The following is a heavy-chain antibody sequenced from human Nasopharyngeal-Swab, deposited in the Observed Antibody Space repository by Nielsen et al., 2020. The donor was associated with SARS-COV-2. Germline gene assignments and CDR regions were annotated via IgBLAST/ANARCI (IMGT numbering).Heavy chain of an antibody. D-gene: IGHD3-10*01. J-gene: IGHJ4*02. Sequence: WIRQAPGKGLEWVSYISSSGSTTYYADSVKGRFTISRDNSKNTLYLQMNSLRAEDTAVYYCAKGDALLIWFGELLVDYWGKGTLVTVSS. CDR2: ISSSGSTT. V-gene: IGHV3-23*01. CDR3: AKGDALLIWFGELLVDY.